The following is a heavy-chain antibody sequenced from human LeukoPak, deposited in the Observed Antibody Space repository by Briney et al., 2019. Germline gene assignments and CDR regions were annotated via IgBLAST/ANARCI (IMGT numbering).Heavy chain of an antibody. CDR1: GFTFSSYS. J-gene: IGHJ4*02. V-gene: IGHV3-21*01. CDR3: ARYSSSKYYFDY. CDR2: ISSSSSYI. D-gene: IGHD6-6*01. Sequence: GGSLRLSCAASGFTFSSYSMNWVRQAPGKGLEWVSSISSSSSYIYYADSVKGRFTISRDNAKNSLYLQMNSLRAEDTAVYYCARYSSSKYYFDYWGQGTLVTVSS.